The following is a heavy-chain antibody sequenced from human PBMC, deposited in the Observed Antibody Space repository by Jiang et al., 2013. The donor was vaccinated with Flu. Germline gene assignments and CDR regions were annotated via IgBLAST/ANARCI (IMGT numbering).Heavy chain of an antibody. Sequence: SVSRNSAAWNWIRQSPSRGLEWLGRTYYRSKWYNDYAVSVKSRITINPDTSKNQFSLQLNSVTPEDTAVYYCAREWYSSSPEPYYYYGMDVWGQGTTVTVSS. J-gene: IGHJ6*02. V-gene: IGHV6-1*01. CDR2: TYYRSKWYN. D-gene: IGHD6-6*01. CDR1: SVSRNSAA. CDR3: AREWYSSSPEPYYYYGMDV.